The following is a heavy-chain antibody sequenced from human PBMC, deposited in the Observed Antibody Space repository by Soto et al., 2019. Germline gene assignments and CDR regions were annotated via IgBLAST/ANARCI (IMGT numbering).Heavy chain of an antibody. V-gene: IGHV3-23*01. CDR3: AKAPKCEPWAFDI. CDR1: GFSISSYA. J-gene: IGHJ3*02. Sequence: EVPLLESGGGLVQPGGSLRLSCAASGFSISSYALNWVRQAPGKGLEWVSGVSHTDGSTYYADSVKGRFTISTDSYKNTVSLKTTSLKVEDTAIYYCAKAPKCEPWAFDIWGQGTMVTVSS. CDR2: VSHTDGST.